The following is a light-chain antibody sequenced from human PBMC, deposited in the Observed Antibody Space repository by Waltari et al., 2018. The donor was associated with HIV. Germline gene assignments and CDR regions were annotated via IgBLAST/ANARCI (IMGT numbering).Light chain of an antibody. CDR1: SSNIGSNS. J-gene: IGLJ2*01. CDR3: AAWDDNRNTVV. V-gene: IGLV1-44*01. Sequence: QSVLTQPPSASGTPGQRVAISCSGSSSNIGSNSVTWYQQVSGAAPKLIINSNNQRPSGVPGRFSVSKSGTAGSLAISALQSEDEADYYCAAWDDNRNTVVFGGGTKLTVL. CDR2: SNN.